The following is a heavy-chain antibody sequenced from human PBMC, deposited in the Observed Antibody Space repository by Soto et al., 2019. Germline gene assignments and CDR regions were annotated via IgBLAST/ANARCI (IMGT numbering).Heavy chain of an antibody. J-gene: IGHJ4*02. CDR3: VRRVSGNYDY. D-gene: IGHD1-7*01. CDR1: GFTFSSYD. V-gene: IGHV3-64*01. CDR2: ISSNGGTT. Sequence: EVQLAESGGGMVQPGGSLRLSCVASGFTFSSYDMHWVRQAPGKGLEYVSSISSNGGTTYYGNSVKGRFTISRDNSKNTLYFKMGSLRAEDMAVYYCVRRVSGNYDYWGQGTLGTVSS.